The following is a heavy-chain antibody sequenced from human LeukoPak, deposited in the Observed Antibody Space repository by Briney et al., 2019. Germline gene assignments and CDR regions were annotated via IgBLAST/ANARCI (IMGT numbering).Heavy chain of an antibody. Sequence: GESLKISCKGSGYSFTSYWIGWVRQMHGKGLEWMWIIYPGDSDTRYSPSFQGQVTISADKSISTGYLQWSSLKASDTAMYYCARQPAAAGDYWGQGTLVTVSS. D-gene: IGHD6-13*01. CDR1: GYSFTSYW. CDR3: ARQPAAAGDY. V-gene: IGHV5-51*01. J-gene: IGHJ4*02. CDR2: IYPGDSDT.